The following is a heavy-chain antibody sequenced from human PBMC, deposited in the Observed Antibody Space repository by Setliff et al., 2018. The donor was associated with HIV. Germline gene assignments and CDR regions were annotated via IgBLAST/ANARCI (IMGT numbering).Heavy chain of an antibody. CDR2: IYYSGST. CDR3: ARAQIAAHRPFDS. CDR1: GGSLSGFY. Sequence: SETLSLTCAVYGGSLSGFYWTFIRQSPGKGLEWIGSIYYSGSTYYSPSLKSRASISADTSKNQFSLRLTSVTAADTATYFCARAQIAAHRPFDSWGQGTLVTVSS. V-gene: IGHV4-34*11. J-gene: IGHJ4*02. D-gene: IGHD6-6*01.